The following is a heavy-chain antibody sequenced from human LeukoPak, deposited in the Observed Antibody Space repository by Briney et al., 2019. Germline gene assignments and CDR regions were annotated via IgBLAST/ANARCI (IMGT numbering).Heavy chain of an antibody. V-gene: IGHV3-7*04. CDR2: IRQDGSAK. J-gene: IGHJ4*02. CDR1: GFTFSSFW. Sequence: PGGSLRLSCAASGFTFSSFWMTWVRQAPGKGLEWVANIRQDGSAKYYADSVKGRFTISRDNAKNSLCLQLNSLRAEDTAVYYCARDYYASGSHDSWGQGALVTVSS. D-gene: IGHD3-10*01. CDR3: ARDYYASGSHDS.